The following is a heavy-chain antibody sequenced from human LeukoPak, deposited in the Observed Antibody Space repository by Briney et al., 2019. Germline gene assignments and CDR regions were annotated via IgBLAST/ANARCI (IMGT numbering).Heavy chain of an antibody. CDR1: GSTFTSYG. V-gene: IGHV1-18*01. Sequence: ASVKVSFKASGSTFTSYGISWVRQAPGQGLERMGWISAYNGNTNYAQKLQGRVTMTTDTSTSTAYMELRSLRSDDTAVYYCARVKGAQANNWFDPWGQGTLVTVSS. CDR2: ISAYNGNT. CDR3: ARVKGAQANNWFDP. J-gene: IGHJ5*02.